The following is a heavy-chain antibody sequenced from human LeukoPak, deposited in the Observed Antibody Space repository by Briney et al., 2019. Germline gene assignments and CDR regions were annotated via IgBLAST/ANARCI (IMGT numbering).Heavy chain of an antibody. CDR1: GYSISSGYY. CDR3: ARVGRVVVAATLYYYDSSGYRFDY. CDR2: IYHSGST. D-gene: IGHD3-22*01. J-gene: IGHJ4*02. Sequence: PSETLSLTCTVSGYSISSGYYWGWIRQPPGKGLEWIGSIYHSGSTYYNPSLKSRVTISVDTSKNQFSLKLSSVTAADTAVYYCARVGRVVVAATLYYYDSSGYRFDYWGQGTLVTVSS. V-gene: IGHV4-38-2*02.